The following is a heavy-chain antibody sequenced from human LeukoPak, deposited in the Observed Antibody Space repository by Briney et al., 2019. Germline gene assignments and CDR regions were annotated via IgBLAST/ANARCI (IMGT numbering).Heavy chain of an antibody. Sequence: GGSLRLSCAASPFTFSSYGMHWVRQAPGKGLEWVAYIQYDGSNQQYADSVKGRFSISRDSSKDILYLQMNSLRAEDTAVYYCAKDRCSNGVGCYYYYMDVWGKGTTVTISS. V-gene: IGHV3-30*02. CDR1: PFTFSSYG. D-gene: IGHD2-8*01. J-gene: IGHJ6*03. CDR3: AKDRCSNGVGCYYYYMDV. CDR2: IQYDGSNQ.